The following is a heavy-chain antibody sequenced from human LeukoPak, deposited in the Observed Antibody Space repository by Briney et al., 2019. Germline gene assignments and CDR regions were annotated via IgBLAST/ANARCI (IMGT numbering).Heavy chain of an antibody. Sequence: ASVKVSCKASGYTFTSYDINWVRQATGQGLEWMGWMNHNSGNTGYAQKFQGRVTITRNTSISTAYMELSSLRSEDTAVYYCARPRGYYDSFDYWGQGTLVTVSS. V-gene: IGHV1-8*03. CDR2: MNHNSGNT. CDR3: ARPRGYYDSFDY. J-gene: IGHJ4*02. D-gene: IGHD3-22*01. CDR1: GYTFTSYD.